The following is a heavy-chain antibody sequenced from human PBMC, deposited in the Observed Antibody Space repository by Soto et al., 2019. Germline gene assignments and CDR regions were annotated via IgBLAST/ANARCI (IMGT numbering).Heavy chain of an antibody. J-gene: IGHJ6*02. CDR2: IYSGGTT. Sequence: HPGGSLRLSCAASGFVVSDNYISWVRQAPGKGLQWLSIIYSGGTTHYADSLKGRFTISRDKSKNMVFLQVNNLRADDTAIYFCARAAFVRDRRRPPQTPMVGLLGLDVWGQGTTVTVSS. CDR1: GFVVSDNY. D-gene: IGHD3-10*01. CDR3: ARAAFVRDRRRPPQTPMVGLLGLDV. V-gene: IGHV3-53*01.